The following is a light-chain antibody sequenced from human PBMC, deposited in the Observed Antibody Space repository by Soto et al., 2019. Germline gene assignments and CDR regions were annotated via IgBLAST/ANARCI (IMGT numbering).Light chain of an antibody. CDR1: TGDVGAYNF. Sequence: QSVLTQPRSVSGSPGQSVTISCTGTTGDVGAYNFVSWYQLHPGKAPKLMIYDASKRPSGVPDRFSASKSGNTASPAISGLQAEDEADYYCCSYAGSFTWVFGGGTKLTVL. J-gene: IGLJ3*02. CDR3: CSYAGSFTWV. V-gene: IGLV2-11*01. CDR2: DAS.